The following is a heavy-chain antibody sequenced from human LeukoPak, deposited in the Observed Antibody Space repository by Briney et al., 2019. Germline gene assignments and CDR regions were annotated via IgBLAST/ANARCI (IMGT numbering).Heavy chain of an antibody. CDR2: ITDNGDNT. CDR3: ARSQGPHPSLSNYGMDV. CDR1: GFTFSSYA. Sequence: PGGSLRLSCAASGFTFSSYAMHWVRQAPGKGLEYVSAITDNGDNTYLGNPVKGRFTISRDNSKNTLYLQMGSLRVEDMGVYYCARSQGPHPSLSNYGMDVWGQGTTVTVSS. J-gene: IGHJ6*02. V-gene: IGHV3-64*01.